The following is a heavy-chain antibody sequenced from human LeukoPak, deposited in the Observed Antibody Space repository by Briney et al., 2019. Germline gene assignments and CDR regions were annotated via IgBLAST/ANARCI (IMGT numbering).Heavy chain of an antibody. CDR3: AREPVGYCSGGSCYSGSFDWFAP. J-gene: IGHJ5*02. V-gene: IGHV1-69*13. Sequence: SVKVSCKASGGTFSSYAISWVRQAPGQGLEWMGGIIPIFGTANYAQKFQGRVTITADESTSTAYMELSSLRSEDTAVYYCAREPVGYCSGGSCYSGSFDWFAPWGQGTLVTVSS. D-gene: IGHD2-15*01. CDR1: GGTFSSYA. CDR2: IIPIFGTA.